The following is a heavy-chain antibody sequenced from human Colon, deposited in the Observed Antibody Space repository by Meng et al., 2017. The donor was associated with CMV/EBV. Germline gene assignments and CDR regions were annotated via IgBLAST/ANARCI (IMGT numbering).Heavy chain of an antibody. Sequence: LSCAASRFTLSKYWVHWVRQALGKGLEWVSRINRDGTSRNFAGSVRGRFSISRDNAKNTVYLQMNSLRPEDTAVYYCASDFGGGDDYWGQGTLVTVSS. J-gene: IGHJ4*02. CDR1: RFTLSKYW. V-gene: IGHV3-74*01. D-gene: IGHD3-10*01. CDR2: INRDGTSR. CDR3: ASDFGGGDDY.